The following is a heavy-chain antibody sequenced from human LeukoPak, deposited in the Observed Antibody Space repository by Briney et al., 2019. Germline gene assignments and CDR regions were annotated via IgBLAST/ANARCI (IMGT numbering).Heavy chain of an antibody. CDR2: ISGSGVST. V-gene: IGHV3-23*01. J-gene: IGHJ3*02. D-gene: IGHD4-17*01. Sequence: PGGSLRLSCVGSGFTFSTYGMSWVRQTPGKGLAWVSAISGSGVSTYYVDSVKGRFTISRDNSKNTLVLQMNSLRAEDTAVYYCAKSLMTTDQFDIWGQGTMVTVSS. CDR1: GFTFSTYG. CDR3: AKSLMTTDQFDI.